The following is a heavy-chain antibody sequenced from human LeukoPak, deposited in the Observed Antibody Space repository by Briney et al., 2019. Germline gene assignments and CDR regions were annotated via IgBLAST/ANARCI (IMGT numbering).Heavy chain of an antibody. CDR2: IYTSGST. V-gene: IGHV4-4*07. CDR3: ARDIAARPGGAFDY. CDR1: GGSISSYY. D-gene: IGHD6-6*01. Sequence: SETLSLTCTVSGGSISSYYWSWIRQPAGKGLEWIGRIYTSGSTNYNPSLKSRVTMSVDTSKNQFSLKLSSVTAADPAVYYCARDIAARPGGAFDYWGQGTLVTVSS. J-gene: IGHJ4*02.